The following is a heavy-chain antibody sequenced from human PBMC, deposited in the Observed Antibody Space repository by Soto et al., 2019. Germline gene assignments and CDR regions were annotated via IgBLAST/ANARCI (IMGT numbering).Heavy chain of an antibody. CDR2: ISNDGSNE. D-gene: IGHD3-22*01. V-gene: IGHV3-30*18. Sequence: QVQLVESGGGVVQPGRSLRLSCAASGFTFSSYGMHWVRQAPGKGLEWVAIISNDGSNEYYADSVKGRFTISRDNSQNTLFLQMTSLRVEDTAVFYCAKGMDYYDSSGYYYGVIDHWGQGTRVTVSS. CDR3: AKGMDYYDSSGYYYGVIDH. CDR1: GFTFSSYG. J-gene: IGHJ4*02.